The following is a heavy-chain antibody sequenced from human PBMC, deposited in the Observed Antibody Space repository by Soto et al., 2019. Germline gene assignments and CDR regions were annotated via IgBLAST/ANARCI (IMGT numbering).Heavy chain of an antibody. CDR1: GYTFTSYN. Sequence: QVQLVQSGVGVKKPGASVKVPCKAPGYTFTSYNMHWVRQAPGQGLEWMGIINPSGVSKSYAQKFQGRVTMTRDTSTSTVYMELSSLRSEDTAVYYCARDANDAFDIWGQGTMVTVSS. CDR3: ARDANDAFDI. CDR2: INPSGVSK. J-gene: IGHJ3*02. V-gene: IGHV1-46*03.